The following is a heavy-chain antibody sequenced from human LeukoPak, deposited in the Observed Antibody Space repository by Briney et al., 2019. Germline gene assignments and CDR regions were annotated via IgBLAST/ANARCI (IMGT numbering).Heavy chain of an antibody. CDR1: GFTFSSYA. D-gene: IGHD3-10*01. CDR3: AKESGGGYYGSGEIDY. V-gene: IGHV3-30*02. Sequence: GRSLRLSCAASGFTFSSYAMQWVCQAPGKGREGVAFIRYDGSNKYYVDSVKGRFTSCRDNYKNTLDPQQYNLRAEDTAVYYCAKESGGGYYGSGEIDYWGQGTLVTVSS. J-gene: IGHJ4*02. CDR2: IRYDGSNK.